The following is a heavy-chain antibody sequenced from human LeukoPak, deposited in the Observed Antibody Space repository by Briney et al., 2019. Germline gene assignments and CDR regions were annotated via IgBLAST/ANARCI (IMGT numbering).Heavy chain of an antibody. CDR1: GGSISSYY. Sequence: PSETLSLTCTVSGGSISSYYWSWIRQPPGKGLEWIGYIYYSGSTNYNPSLKSRVTISVDTSKNQFSLKLCSVTAADTAVYYCARGASSSWYPRFDPWGQGTLVTVSS. J-gene: IGHJ5*02. CDR3: ARGASSSWYPRFDP. D-gene: IGHD6-13*01. CDR2: IYYSGST. V-gene: IGHV4-59*08.